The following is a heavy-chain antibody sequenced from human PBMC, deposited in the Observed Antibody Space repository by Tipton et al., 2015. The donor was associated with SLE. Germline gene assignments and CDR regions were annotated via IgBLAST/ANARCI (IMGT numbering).Heavy chain of an antibody. Sequence: TLSLTCTVSGGSISSGSYYWSWIRQPPGKGLEWIGEINHSGSTNYNPSLKSRVTISVDTSKNQFSLKLSSVTAADTAVYYCARGQEGSGCLDYWGQGTLVTVSS. D-gene: IGHD1-26*01. CDR1: GGSISSGSYY. CDR3: ARGQEGSGCLDY. J-gene: IGHJ4*02. CDR2: INHSGST. V-gene: IGHV4-39*07.